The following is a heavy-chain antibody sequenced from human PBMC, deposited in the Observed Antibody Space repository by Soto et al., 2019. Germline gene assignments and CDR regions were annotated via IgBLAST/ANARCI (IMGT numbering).Heavy chain of an antibody. J-gene: IGHJ6*02. Sequence: QVQLRESGPGLVKPSGALFLTCAVSGGSISSSNWWSWVRQPPGKGLEWIGEIYHSGSTNYNPSLKSRVTISVDKSKNQFSLKLSSVTAADTAVYYCARIGGRAAAGTRRRYGMDVWGQGTTVTVSS. CDR1: GGSISSSNW. D-gene: IGHD6-13*01. V-gene: IGHV4-4*02. CDR2: IYHSGST. CDR3: ARIGGRAAAGTRRRYGMDV.